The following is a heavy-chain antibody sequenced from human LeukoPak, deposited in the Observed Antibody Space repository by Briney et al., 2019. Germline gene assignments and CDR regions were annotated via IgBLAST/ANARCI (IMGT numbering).Heavy chain of an antibody. CDR2: ISYDGSNK. D-gene: IGHD3-3*01. J-gene: IGHJ6*02. Sequence: GGSLRLSCAASGFTFSSYGMHWDRQAPGKGLEWVAVISYDGSNKYYADSVKGRFTISRDNSKNTLYLQMNSLRAEDTAVYYRAKAGTPLRFLEWLLDYYGMDVWGQGTTVTVSS. CDR1: GFTFSSYG. CDR3: AKAGTPLRFLEWLLDYYGMDV. V-gene: IGHV3-30*18.